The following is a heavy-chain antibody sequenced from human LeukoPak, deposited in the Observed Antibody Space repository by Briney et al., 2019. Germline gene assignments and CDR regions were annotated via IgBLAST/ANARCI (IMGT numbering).Heavy chain of an antibody. CDR3: AREGRIMGATIDY. CDR1: GFTLCRYW. D-gene: IGHD1-26*01. Sequence: GGSLRHFCSPSGFTLCRYWMLYVPQAPGRGRVWFSRVNQDGRSTSYADSVKGRFTISRDNAKNTLHLQMDSLRAEDTAVYYCAREGRIMGATIDYWGQGALVTVSS. J-gene: IGHJ4*02. V-gene: IGHV3-74*01. CDR2: VNQDGRST.